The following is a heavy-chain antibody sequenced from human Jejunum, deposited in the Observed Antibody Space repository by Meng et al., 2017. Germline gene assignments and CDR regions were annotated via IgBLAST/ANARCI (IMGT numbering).Heavy chain of an antibody. Sequence: GGSLRLSCAATGFIFSTYGMHWVRQAPGKGLEWVPIISYDGSNKNYADSVKGRFTISRDNSKNTLYLQMNSLRVEDMAVYYCARGVGFDPWGQGTLVTVSS. CDR1: GFIFSTYG. V-gene: IGHV3-30*03. CDR2: ISYDGSNK. D-gene: IGHD2-15*01. CDR3: ARGVGFDP. J-gene: IGHJ5*02.